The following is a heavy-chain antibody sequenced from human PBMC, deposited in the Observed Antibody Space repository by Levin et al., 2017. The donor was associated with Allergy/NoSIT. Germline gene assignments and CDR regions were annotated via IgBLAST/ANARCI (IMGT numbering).Heavy chain of an antibody. D-gene: IGHD2-2*01. J-gene: IGHJ5*02. V-gene: IGHV4-61*01. CDR1: GGSVSSGSYY. CDR3: ARVGYCSSTSCQNWFDP. CDR2: IYYSGST. Sequence: PSETLSLTCTVSGGSVSSGSYYWSWIRQPPGKGLEWIGYIYYSGSTNYNPSLKSRVTISVDTSKNQFSLKLSSVTAADTAVYYCARVGYCSSTSCQNWFDPWGQGTLVTVSS.